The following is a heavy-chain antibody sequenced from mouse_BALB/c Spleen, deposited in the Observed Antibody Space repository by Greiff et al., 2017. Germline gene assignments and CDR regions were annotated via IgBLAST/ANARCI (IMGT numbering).Heavy chain of an antibody. J-gene: IGHJ2*01. Sequence: VQLQQPGAELVRPGASVKLSCKASGYTFTSYWINWVKQRPGQGLEWIGNIYPSDSYTNYNQKFKDKATLTVDKSSSTAYMQLSSPTSEDSAVYYCTRGSYYRYYFDYWGQGTTLTVSS. CDR3: TRGSYYRYYFDY. D-gene: IGHD2-14*01. V-gene: IGHV1-69*02. CDR2: IYPSDSYT. CDR1: GYTFTSYW.